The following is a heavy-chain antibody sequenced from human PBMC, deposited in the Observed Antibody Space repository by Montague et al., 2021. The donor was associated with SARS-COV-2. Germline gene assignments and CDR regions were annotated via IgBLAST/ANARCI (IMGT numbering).Heavy chain of an antibody. Sequence: SETLSLTCSVSGDSIRTNYWSWIRQPPGKGLEWIGYVDNSDGTNYSPSLRSRVTISIDTSKNQFSLKLSSVTAAATAVYYCARRALGYCSGGSCYSGFDYRGQGTLVTVSS. CDR1: GDSIRTNY. D-gene: IGHD2-15*01. V-gene: IGHV4-59*08. J-gene: IGHJ4*02. CDR3: ARRALGYCSGGSCYSGFDY. CDR2: VDNSDGT.